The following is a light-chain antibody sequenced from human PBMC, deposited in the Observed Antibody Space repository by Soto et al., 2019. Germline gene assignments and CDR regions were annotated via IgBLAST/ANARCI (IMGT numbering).Light chain of an antibody. CDR2: DAS. J-gene: IGKJ2*01. CDR3: QQRGA. CDR1: QSVDSS. V-gene: IGKV3-11*01. Sequence: EVVLTQSPATLSLSPGERATLSRRASQSVDSSLAWYQQKVGQAPRLLIYDASNRATGIPGRFSGSGSGTDFTLTISSLEPEDFAVYYCQQRGAFGQGTKVEI.